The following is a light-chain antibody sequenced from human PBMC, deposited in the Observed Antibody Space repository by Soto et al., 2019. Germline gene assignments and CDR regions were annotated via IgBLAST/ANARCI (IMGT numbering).Light chain of an antibody. CDR1: QDINNY. CDR2: DTS. V-gene: IGKV1-16*01. J-gene: IGKJ4*02. CDR3: LQYYDFPRT. Sequence: DIQMTQSPSSLSASVGDRVTITCRASQDINNYITWFQQRQGEAPKSLIYDTSYLHDGVPSRFSGSGSGTDFALTITSLQPEDFGIYYCLQYYDFPRTFGGGTKVEIK.